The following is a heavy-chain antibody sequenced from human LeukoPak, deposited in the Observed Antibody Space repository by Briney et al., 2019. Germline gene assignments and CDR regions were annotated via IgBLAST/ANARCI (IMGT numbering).Heavy chain of an antibody. Sequence: SGGSLRLSCAASGFTFSSYAMSWVRQAPGKGLEWVSSISSTSSYIYYADSVKGRFTISRDNAKNSLYLQMNSLRAEDTAVYYCARDWDDILTGQFNWGQGTLVTVSS. V-gene: IGHV3-21*01. D-gene: IGHD3-9*01. CDR1: GFTFSSYA. CDR3: ARDWDDILTGQFN. CDR2: ISSTSSYI. J-gene: IGHJ4*02.